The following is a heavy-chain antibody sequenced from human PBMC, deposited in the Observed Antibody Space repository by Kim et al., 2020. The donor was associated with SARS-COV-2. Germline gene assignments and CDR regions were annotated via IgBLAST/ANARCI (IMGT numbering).Heavy chain of an antibody. D-gene: IGHD6-19*01. Sequence: TYYNPSLKSRVTISVDTSKNQFSLKLSSVTAADTAVYYCARLQWLVKIDYWGQGTLVTVSS. CDR2: T. V-gene: IGHV4-39*01. J-gene: IGHJ4*02. CDR3: ARLQWLVKIDY.